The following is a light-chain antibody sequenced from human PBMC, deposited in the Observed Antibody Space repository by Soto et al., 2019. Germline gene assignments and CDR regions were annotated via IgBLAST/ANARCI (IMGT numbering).Light chain of an antibody. CDR3: QQYFDVPFI. J-gene: IGKJ4*01. CDR2: WAS. Sequence: DIVMTQSPDSLAVSLGERATMNCKCSRSVLYKSNNKNHLAWYQQKPGQPPQLIIYWASTRESGVPERFSGSGSGTDFTRTISSLEAEDVAFYWCQQYFDVPFIFGGGTKVEI. CDR1: RSVLYKSNNKNH. V-gene: IGKV4-1*01.